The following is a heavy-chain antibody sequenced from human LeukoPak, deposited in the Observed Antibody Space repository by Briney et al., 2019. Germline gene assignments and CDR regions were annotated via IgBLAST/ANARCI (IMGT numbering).Heavy chain of an antibody. D-gene: IGHD2-2*01. V-gene: IGHV3-48*02. Sequence: GGSLRLSCAASGFTFSSYSMNWVRQAPGKGLEWVSYISSSSSTIYYADSVKGRFTISRDNAKNSLYLQMNSLRDEDTAVYYCARESGGDIVVGNYYYGMDVWGRGTTVTVSS. CDR1: GFTFSSYS. CDR3: ARESGGDIVVGNYYYGMDV. CDR2: ISSSSSTI. J-gene: IGHJ6*02.